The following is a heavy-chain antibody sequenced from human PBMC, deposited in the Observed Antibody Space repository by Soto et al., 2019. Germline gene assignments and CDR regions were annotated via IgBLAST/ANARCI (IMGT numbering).Heavy chain of an antibody. CDR2: IHYSGST. CDR1: GGSISSGGYY. J-gene: IGHJ5*02. D-gene: IGHD3-10*01. CDR3: ARVWGSGSYYNANWFDP. Sequence: PSETLSLTCTVSGGSISSGGYYWSWIRQHPGKGLEWIGYIHYSGSTYYNPSLKSRVTISVDTSKNQFSLKLSSLTAADTAVYYCARVWGSGSYYNANWFDPWGQGSLVTVSS. V-gene: IGHV4-31*03.